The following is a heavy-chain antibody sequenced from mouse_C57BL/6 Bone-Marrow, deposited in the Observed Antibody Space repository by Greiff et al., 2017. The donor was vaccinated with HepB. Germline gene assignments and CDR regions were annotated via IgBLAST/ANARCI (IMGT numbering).Heavy chain of an antibody. Sequence: VQVVESGPELVKPGASVKISCKASGYAFSSSWMNWVKQRPGKGLEWIGRIYPGDGDTNYNGKFKGKATLTADKSSSTAYMQLSSLTSEDSAVYFCARESGSSLDYWGQGTTLTVSS. V-gene: IGHV1-82*01. CDR2: IYPGDGDT. CDR1: GYAFSSSW. J-gene: IGHJ2*01. D-gene: IGHD1-1*01. CDR3: ARESGSSLDY.